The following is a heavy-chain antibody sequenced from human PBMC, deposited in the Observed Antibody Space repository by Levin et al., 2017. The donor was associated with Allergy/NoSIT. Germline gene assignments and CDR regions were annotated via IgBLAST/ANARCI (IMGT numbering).Heavy chain of an antibody. CDR2: SYYSGST. D-gene: IGHD3-10*01. J-gene: IGHJ4*02. Sequence: SETLSLTCTVSGGSISSYYWSWIRQPPGKGLEWIGYSYYSGSTNYNPSLKSRVTISLDTSKNQFSLKVSSVTAADTAVYYCARFSPYYYFDYWGQGTLVTVSS. CDR1: GGSISSYY. V-gene: IGHV4-59*01. CDR3: ARFSPYYYFDY.